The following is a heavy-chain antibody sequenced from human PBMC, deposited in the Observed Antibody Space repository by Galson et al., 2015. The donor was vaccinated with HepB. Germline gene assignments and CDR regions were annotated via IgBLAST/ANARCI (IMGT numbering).Heavy chain of an antibody. CDR1: GFTFSSYA. D-gene: IGHD5-18*01. J-gene: IGHJ4*02. Sequence: SLRLSCASSGFTFSSYAMHWVRQTPGKGLEWVAVISYEGSTKIYADSVKGRFTISRDNSKNTLYLQMNSLRAEDTAVYYCVRDLDDTAIHYFDHWGQGTLVTVSS. CDR3: VRDLDDTAIHYFDH. V-gene: IGHV3-30-3*01. CDR2: ISYEGSTK.